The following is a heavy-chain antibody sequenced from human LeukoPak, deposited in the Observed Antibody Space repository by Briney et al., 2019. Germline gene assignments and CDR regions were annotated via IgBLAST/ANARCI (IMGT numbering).Heavy chain of an antibody. CDR2: ITLNGVSA. CDR3: AKEWSGTYLPL. D-gene: IGHD1-26*01. CDR1: GFNFQDYD. J-gene: IGHJ4*02. Sequence: PGGSLRLSCAASGFNFQDYDMTWVRQAPGKGLEWVSSITLNGVSAAYADSVKGRFAISRDNAKNSVYLQMISLSEDTAVYYCAKEWSGTYLPLWGQGTLVTVSS. V-gene: IGHV3-20*04.